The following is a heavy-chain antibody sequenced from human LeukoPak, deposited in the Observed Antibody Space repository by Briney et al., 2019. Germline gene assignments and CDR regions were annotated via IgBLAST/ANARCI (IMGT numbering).Heavy chain of an antibody. CDR1: GFAFSSYG. Sequence: TGGSLRLSCAASGFAFSSYGMHWVRQAPGKGLEWVAFIRYDGSNKYYGDPVKGRFTISRDNSKNTLYLQMNSLRAEDTAVYYCARDYVAGIRFDAFDIWGQGTMVTVSS. CDR2: IRYDGSNK. J-gene: IGHJ3*02. D-gene: IGHD6-19*01. CDR3: ARDYVAGIRFDAFDI. V-gene: IGHV3-30*02.